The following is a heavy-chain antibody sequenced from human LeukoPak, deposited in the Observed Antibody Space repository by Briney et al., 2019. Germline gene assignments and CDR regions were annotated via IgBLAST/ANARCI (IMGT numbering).Heavy chain of an antibody. CDR3: ASYPRSRDGYNFAH. J-gene: IGHJ1*01. D-gene: IGHD5-24*01. Sequence: PGGSLRLSCAASGFTFSSYWMSWVRQAPGKGLEWVANIKQDGSEKYYVDSVKGRFTISRDNAKNSLYLQMNSLRAEDTAVYYCASYPRSRDGYNFAHWGQGTLVTVSS. V-gene: IGHV3-7*01. CDR1: GFTFSSYW. CDR2: IKQDGSEK.